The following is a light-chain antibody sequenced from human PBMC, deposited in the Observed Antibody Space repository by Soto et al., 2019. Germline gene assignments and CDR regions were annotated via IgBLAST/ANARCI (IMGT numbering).Light chain of an antibody. J-gene: IGLJ2*01. V-gene: IGLV5-45*02. CDR1: SGIDVGAYM. Sequence: QLVLTQPSSLSASPGASASLTCTFRSGIDVGAYMIYWYQQKPGSPPQFLLRYKSDSDKQQGSGVPSRFSGSKDASVNAGILLISGLQSDDEADYYCVIWQSDAVVFGGGTKLTVL. CDR2: YKSDSDK. CDR3: VIWQSDAVV.